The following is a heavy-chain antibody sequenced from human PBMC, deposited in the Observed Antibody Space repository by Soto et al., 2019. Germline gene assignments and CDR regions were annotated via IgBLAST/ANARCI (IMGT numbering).Heavy chain of an antibody. CDR2: IIPIFGIA. Sequence: QVQLVQSGAEVKKPGSSVKVSCKASGGTFSRYSITWVRQAPGHGLEWIGRIIPIFGIASYAQKFQGRVTITADESPGTAFMELGRLGSDDTAVYYCAREDRDRETGLVPAAIDGMDVWGQGTTVTVSS. V-gene: IGHV1-69*08. CDR3: AREDRDRETGLVPAAIDGMDV. D-gene: IGHD2-2*01. J-gene: IGHJ6*02. CDR1: GGTFSRYS.